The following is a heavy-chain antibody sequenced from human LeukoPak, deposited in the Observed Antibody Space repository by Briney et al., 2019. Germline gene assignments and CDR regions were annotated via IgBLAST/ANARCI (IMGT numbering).Heavy chain of an antibody. Sequence: GASVKVSCKASGGTFSSYAISWVRQAPGQGLEWMGRIIPILGIANYAQKFQGRVTITADKSTSTAYMELSSLRSEDTAVYYCARADYYDSSGYPYYYYGMDVWGQGTTVTVSS. J-gene: IGHJ6*02. CDR1: GGTFSSYA. CDR3: ARADYYDSSGYPYYYYGMDV. CDR2: IIPILGIA. D-gene: IGHD3-22*01. V-gene: IGHV1-69*04.